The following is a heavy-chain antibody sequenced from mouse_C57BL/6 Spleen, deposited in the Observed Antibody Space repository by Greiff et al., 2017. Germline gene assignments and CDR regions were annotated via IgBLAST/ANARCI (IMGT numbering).Heavy chain of an antibody. CDR1: GFTFTDYY. D-gene: IGHD2-5*01. CDR2: IRNKANGYTT. Sequence: DVMLVESGGGLVQPGGSLSLSCAASGFTFTDYYISWVRQPPGKALEWLGFIRNKANGYTTEYSASVKGRFTISRDNSQSILYLQMNALRAEDSATYYCARYENSNYAWFAYWGQGTLVTVSA. J-gene: IGHJ3*01. CDR3: ARYENSNYAWFAY. V-gene: IGHV7-3*01.